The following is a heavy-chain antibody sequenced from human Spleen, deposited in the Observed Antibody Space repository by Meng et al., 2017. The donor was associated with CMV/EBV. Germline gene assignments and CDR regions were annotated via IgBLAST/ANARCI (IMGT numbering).Heavy chain of an antibody. V-gene: IGHV3-7*01. CDR1: GFTFSTYW. Sequence: GESLKISCAASGFTFSTYWMRWVRQAPGKGLEWVANIEQDGSEKNYVDSVKGRFTISRDNAKSSLYLQMNSLRVEDTAVYYCARDGNRGDYMIDYWGQGTLVTVSS. CDR3: ARDGNRGDYMIDY. J-gene: IGHJ4*02. D-gene: IGHD4-11*01. CDR2: IEQDGSEK.